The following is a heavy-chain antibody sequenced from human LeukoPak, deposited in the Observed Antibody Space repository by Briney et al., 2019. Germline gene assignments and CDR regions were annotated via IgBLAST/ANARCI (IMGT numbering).Heavy chain of an antibody. V-gene: IGHV3-21*01. CDR1: GFTFSSYS. CDR3: ARDLSSSGTYYFDY. D-gene: IGHD6-13*01. CDR2: ISSSSSYI. J-gene: IGHJ4*02. Sequence: GGSLRLSCAASGFTFSSYSMNWVRQAPGKGLEWVSSISSSSSYIYYADSVKGRFTISRDNAKNSLYLQMNSLRAEDTAVYYCARDLSSSGTYYFDYWGQETLVTVSS.